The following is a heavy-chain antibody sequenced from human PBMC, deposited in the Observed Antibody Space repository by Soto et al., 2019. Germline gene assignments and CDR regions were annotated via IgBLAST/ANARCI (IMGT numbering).Heavy chain of an antibody. V-gene: IGHV3-33*01. CDR3: AREDTSMGAGSFDY. Sequence: QVQLVESGGGVVQPGRSLRLSCAASGFTFSSYGMHWVRQAPGKGLEWVAVIWYDGSNKCYADSVKGRFTIARDNSKNTLYLQMNSLRAEDTAVYYCAREDTSMGAGSFDYWGQGTLVTVSS. J-gene: IGHJ4*02. CDR2: IWYDGSNK. D-gene: IGHD6-19*01. CDR1: GFTFSSYG.